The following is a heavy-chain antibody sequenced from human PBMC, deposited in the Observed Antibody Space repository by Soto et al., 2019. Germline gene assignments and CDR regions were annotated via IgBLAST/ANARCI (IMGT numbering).Heavy chain of an antibody. D-gene: IGHD3-10*01. Sequence: SETLSLTCTVSGGSISSTSYYWGWIRQPPGKEPEWIGSIYYSGSTYYNPSLRSRVTIYVDTSNNQFSLNLRSVTAADTAVYYCARHGRWFGESDTSLSQYYFDYWGQGTLVTVSS. J-gene: IGHJ4*02. CDR2: IYYSGST. CDR3: ARHGRWFGESDTSLSQYYFDY. CDR1: GGSISSTSYY. V-gene: IGHV4-39*01.